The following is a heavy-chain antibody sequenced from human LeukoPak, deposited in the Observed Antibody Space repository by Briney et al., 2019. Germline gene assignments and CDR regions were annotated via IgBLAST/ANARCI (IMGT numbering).Heavy chain of an antibody. CDR1: DDSMRSDSYY. J-gene: IGHJ3*02. V-gene: IGHV4-39*07. CDR3: ARLSGTMVRGNDAFDI. CDR2: ISNRGRT. D-gene: IGHD3-10*01. Sequence: SETLSLTCAVSDDSMRSDSYYWGWTRQSPGKALEWIGSISNRGRTLYRPSLTSLVTISVDTSKNQFSLKLSSVTAADTAVYYCARLSGTMVRGNDAFDIWGQGTMVTVSS.